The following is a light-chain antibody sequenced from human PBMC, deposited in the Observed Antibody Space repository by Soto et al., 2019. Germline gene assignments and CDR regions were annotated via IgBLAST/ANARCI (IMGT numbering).Light chain of an antibody. Sequence: EILMTQSPDSLSVSPGETATLSCRASQSLNTDLAWYQQKPGQAPXLLXYGASTRATGISTRFSGGGSGTEFSLTISGLQSEDSAVYYCQQYKSWPPITFGQGTRLEI. V-gene: IGKV3-15*01. CDR3: QQYKSWPPIT. CDR2: GAS. J-gene: IGKJ5*01. CDR1: QSLNTD.